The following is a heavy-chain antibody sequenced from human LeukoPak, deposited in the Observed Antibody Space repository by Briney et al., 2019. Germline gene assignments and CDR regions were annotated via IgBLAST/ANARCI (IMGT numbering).Heavy chain of an antibody. J-gene: IGHJ4*02. CDR1: GFTFSIYA. CDR3: GSYGIFDY. V-gene: IGHV3-21*01. CDR2: ISSSSSYI. Sequence: PGGSLRLSCAASGFTFSIYAMSWVRQAPGKGLEWVSSISSSSSYIYYADSVKGRFTISRDNAKNSLYLQMNSLRAEDTAVYYCGSYGIFDYWGQGTLVTVSS. D-gene: IGHD4-17*01.